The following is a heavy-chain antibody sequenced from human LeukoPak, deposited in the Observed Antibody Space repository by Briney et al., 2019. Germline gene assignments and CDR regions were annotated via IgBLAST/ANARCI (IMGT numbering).Heavy chain of an antibody. CDR1: GGSISRYY. CDR2: IYYSGST. CDR3: ARAREEYYDSSGYSVFDY. Sequence: SQTLSLTRPFSGGSISRYYWSCIRQPPRKGLEWVGYIYYSGSTNYNPSLKSRVTISVDTSKHQFSLKLSSVTAADTAVYYCARAREEYYDSSGYSVFDYRGQGTLVTVSS. V-gene: IGHV4-59*01. J-gene: IGHJ4*02. D-gene: IGHD3-22*01.